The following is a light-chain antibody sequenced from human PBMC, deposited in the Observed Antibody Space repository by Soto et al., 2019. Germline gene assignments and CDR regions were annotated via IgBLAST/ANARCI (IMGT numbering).Light chain of an antibody. CDR3: ASLTTTNFG. CDR1: SSDVGAYNL. CDR2: EVS. Sequence: QSALPQPASVSGSPGQSITISCTGTSSDVGAYNLVSWYQHHPDKAPKLMISEVSNRPSGVSDRFSGSKSGNTASLTISGLQAEDEADYYCASLTTTNFGFGTGTKVTVL. V-gene: IGLV2-14*01. J-gene: IGLJ1*01.